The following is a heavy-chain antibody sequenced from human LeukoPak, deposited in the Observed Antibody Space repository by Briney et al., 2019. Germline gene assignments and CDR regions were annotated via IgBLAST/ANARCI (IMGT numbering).Heavy chain of an antibody. Sequence: PGGSLRLSCAASGFTFGDFAMTWVRQAPGKGLQWVGFIRSEPYGGTTEYAASVKGRFTISRDDSKSIAYLQMNSLKTEDTAVYYCTRVLVATIGGNYYYYGMDVWGQGTTVTVS. D-gene: IGHD5-12*01. CDR1: GFTFGDFA. J-gene: IGHJ6*02. CDR2: IRSEPYGGTT. V-gene: IGHV3-49*04. CDR3: TRVLVATIGGNYYYYGMDV.